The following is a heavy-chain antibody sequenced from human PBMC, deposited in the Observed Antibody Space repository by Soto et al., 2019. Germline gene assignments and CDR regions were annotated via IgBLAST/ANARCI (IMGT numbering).Heavy chain of an antibody. CDR1: GGTFSSYA. V-gene: IGHV1-69*01. CDR3: ATQLAVAGTRYFDY. J-gene: IGHJ4*01. D-gene: IGHD6-19*01. Sequence: KVSCKASGGTFSSYAISWVRQAPGQGLEWMGGIIPIFGTANYAQKFQGRVTITADESTSTAYMELSSLRSEDTAVYYCATQLAVAGTRYFDYWGQGTLFTVSS. CDR2: IIPIFGTA.